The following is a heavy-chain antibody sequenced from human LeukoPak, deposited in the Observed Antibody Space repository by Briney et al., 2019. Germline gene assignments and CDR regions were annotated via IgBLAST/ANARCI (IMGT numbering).Heavy chain of an antibody. CDR2: IKSKSDGGTT. D-gene: IGHD3-22*01. J-gene: IGHJ4*02. Sequence: KTGGSLRLSCAASGFTFSSYAMSWVRQAPGKGLEWVGRIKSKSDGGTTNYAAPVKGRFTISRDDSKNTLYLQMNSLKTEDTAVYYCTRIWYDSSGYFSSYWGQGTLVTVSS. CDR1: GFTFSSYA. CDR3: TRIWYDSSGYFSSY. V-gene: IGHV3-15*01.